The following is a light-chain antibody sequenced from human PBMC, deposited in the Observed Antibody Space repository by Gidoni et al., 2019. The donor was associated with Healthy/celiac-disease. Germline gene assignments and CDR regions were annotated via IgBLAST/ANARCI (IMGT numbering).Light chain of an antibody. CDR3: CSYAGSSTFHVV. CDR1: SSDVGSYNL. V-gene: IGLV2-23*03. J-gene: IGLJ2*01. Sequence: HSALTQPASVSGSPGPSLTISCTGTSSDVGSYNLVSWYQQHPGKAPKLMIYEGSKRPSGVSNRFSGSKSGNTASLTISGLQAEDEADYYCCSYAGSSTFHVVFGGGTKLTVL. CDR2: EGS.